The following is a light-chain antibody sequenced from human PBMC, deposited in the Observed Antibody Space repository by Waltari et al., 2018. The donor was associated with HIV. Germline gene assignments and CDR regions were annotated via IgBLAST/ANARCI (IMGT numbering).Light chain of an antibody. CDR1: SSNIGNNA. CDR2: DDD. Sequence: QSVLTQPPSVSEAPRQRATISCSGSSSNIGNNAVNWYQQLPGKPPKLLIYDDDLLASGVSDRFSGSKSGTSASLAISGLQSEDEADYYCAAWDDSLNGVVFGGGTKLTVL. V-gene: IGLV1-36*01. J-gene: IGLJ2*01. CDR3: AAWDDSLNGVV.